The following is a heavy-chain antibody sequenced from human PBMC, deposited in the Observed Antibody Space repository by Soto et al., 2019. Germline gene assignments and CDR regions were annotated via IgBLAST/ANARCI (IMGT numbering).Heavy chain of an antibody. Sequence: QVQLVQSGAEVKNPGSSVKVSCKASRGTLSDYAVSWVRQARGQGLEWMGGIMPTVDSANYAQKFQGRLTITADESTSTANMELSSLTSDDTAIYYCAVAAVREILTEQSSGMAVWGQGTTVTVSS. CDR2: IMPTVDSA. V-gene: IGHV1-69*01. J-gene: IGHJ6*02. D-gene: IGHD3-10*01. CDR3: AVAAVREILTEQSSGMAV. CDR1: RGTLSDYA.